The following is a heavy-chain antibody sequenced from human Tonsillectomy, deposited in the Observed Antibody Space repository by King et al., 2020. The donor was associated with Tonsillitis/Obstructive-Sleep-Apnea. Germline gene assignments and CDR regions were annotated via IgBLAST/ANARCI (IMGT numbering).Heavy chain of an antibody. V-gene: IGHV1-18*01. CDR3: ARDSHCSGGSCYFGPSNWFDP. J-gene: IGHJ5*02. Sequence: QLVQSGAEVKKPGASVKVSCKASGYTFTSYGISWVRQAPGQGLEWMGWISAYNGNTNYAQKLQGRVTMTTDTSTSTAYMELRSLRSDDTAVYYCARDSHCSGGSCYFGPSNWFDPWGQGTLVTVSS. CDR2: ISAYNGNT. CDR1: GYTFTSYG. D-gene: IGHD2-15*01.